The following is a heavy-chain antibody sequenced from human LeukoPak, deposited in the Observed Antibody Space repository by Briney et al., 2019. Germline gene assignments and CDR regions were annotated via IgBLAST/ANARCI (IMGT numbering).Heavy chain of an antibody. D-gene: IGHD4-17*01. V-gene: IGHV3-53*01. CDR2: IYRIGST. CDR1: VLTISSNY. J-gene: IGHJ3*02. Sequence: GGSLRLSCAASVLTISSNYMSWGRQAPGKGLEWVSVIYRIGSTCYADSVKSRFTISRDDSKNTLYLQMNSLRAEDTAVYYCARTGDGDSYIGAFDIWGQGTMVTVSS. CDR3: ARTGDGDSYIGAFDI.